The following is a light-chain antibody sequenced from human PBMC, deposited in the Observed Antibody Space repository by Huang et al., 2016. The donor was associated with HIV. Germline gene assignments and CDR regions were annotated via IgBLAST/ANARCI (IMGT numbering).Light chain of an antibody. CDR3: QQSYSTPGWT. Sequence: DIQKTQSPSSLSASVGDRVTITCRASQSISSYLNWYQQKPGKTPKLLIYAASSLQSVVPSRFVVSGSLTDFTLTISSLQPEDFATYYCQQSYSTPGWTFGQGTKVEIK. CDR2: AAS. J-gene: IGKJ1*01. CDR1: QSISSY. V-gene: IGKV1-39*01.